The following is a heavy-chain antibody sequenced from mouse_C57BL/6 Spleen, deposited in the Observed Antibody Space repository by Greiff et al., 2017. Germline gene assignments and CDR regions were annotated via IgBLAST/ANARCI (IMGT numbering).Heavy chain of an antibody. CDR1: GYTFTDYY. V-gene: IGHV1-26*01. CDR3: ANDGYYVDWYFDV. Sequence: VQLQQSGPELVKPGASVKISCKASGYTFTDYYMNWVKQSHGKSLEWIGDINPNNGGTSYNQKFKGKATLTVDKSSSTAYMELRSLTSEDSAVYYCANDGYYVDWYFDVWGTGTTVTVSS. D-gene: IGHD2-3*01. J-gene: IGHJ1*03. CDR2: INPNNGGT.